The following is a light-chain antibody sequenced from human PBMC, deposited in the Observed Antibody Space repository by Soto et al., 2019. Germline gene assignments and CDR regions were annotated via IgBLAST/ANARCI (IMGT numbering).Light chain of an antibody. V-gene: IGKV1-6*01. J-gene: IGKJ4*01. CDR1: QGIRND. Sequence: AIQITQSPSSLSASVGDRVTLTCRASQGIRNDLGWYQQKPGKAPKVLIYAASTLQSGVPSRFSGSGFGTDFTLTISSLQPDDFATYYCLQDYSYPLTFGGGTKVDIK. CDR2: AAS. CDR3: LQDYSYPLT.